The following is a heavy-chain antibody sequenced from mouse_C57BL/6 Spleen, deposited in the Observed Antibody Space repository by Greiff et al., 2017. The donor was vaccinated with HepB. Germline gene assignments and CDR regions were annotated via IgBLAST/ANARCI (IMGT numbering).Heavy chain of an antibody. Sequence: QVQLQQSGAELVKPGASVKISCKASGYAFSSYWMNWVKQRPGKGLEWIGQIYPGDGDTNYNGKFKGKATLTADKSSSTAYMQLSSLTSEDSAVSFCARCITTVVYAMDYWGQGTSVTVSS. J-gene: IGHJ4*01. V-gene: IGHV1-80*01. CDR3: ARCITTVVYAMDY. CDR2: IYPGDGDT. D-gene: IGHD1-1*01. CDR1: GYAFSSYW.